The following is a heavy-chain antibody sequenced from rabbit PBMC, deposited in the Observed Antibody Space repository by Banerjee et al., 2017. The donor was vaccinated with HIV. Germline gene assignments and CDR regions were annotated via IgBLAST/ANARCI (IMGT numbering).Heavy chain of an antibody. CDR3: ARDYTYGYAGYAYATGFFNL. CDR2: IYGGSSGST. Sequence: QEQLEESGGDLVKPEGSLTLTCTASGFSFSSSYWICWVRQAPGKGLEWLACIYGGSSGSTYYASWAKGRFTISKTSSTTVTLQMSSLTVADAATYFCARDYTYGYAGYAYATGFFNLWGPGTLVTVS. CDR1: GFSFSSSYW. J-gene: IGHJ4*01. V-gene: IGHV1S45*01. D-gene: IGHD6-1*01.